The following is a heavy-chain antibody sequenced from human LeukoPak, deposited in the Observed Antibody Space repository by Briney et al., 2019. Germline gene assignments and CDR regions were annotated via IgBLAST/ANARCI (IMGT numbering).Heavy chain of an antibody. CDR1: GGSIISYY. CDR3: ARDLRGLVPPNWFDP. V-gene: IGHV4-59*01. Sequence: SETLSLTCTVSGGSIISYYWSWIRQPPGKGLEWIGYIYYSGSTNYNPSLKSRVTISVDTSKNQFSLKLSSVTAADTAVYYCARDLRGLVPPNWFDPWGQGTLVTVSS. D-gene: IGHD6-19*01. J-gene: IGHJ5*02. CDR2: IYYSGST.